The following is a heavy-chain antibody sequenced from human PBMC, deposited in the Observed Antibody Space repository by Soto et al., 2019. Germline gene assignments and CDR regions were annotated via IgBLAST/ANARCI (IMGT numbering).Heavy chain of an antibody. V-gene: IGHV3-48*02. D-gene: IGHD3-22*01. CDR1: GFTFSSYS. Sequence: EVQLVESGGGLVQPGGSLRLSCAASGFTFSSYSMNWVRQAPGKGLEWVSYISSSSSTIYYADSVKGRFTISRDNAKNSLYLQMNSLRDEDTAVYYCARDFYYDSSGYLGHGYFDYWGQGTLVTVSS. CDR3: ARDFYYDSSGYLGHGYFDY. J-gene: IGHJ4*02. CDR2: ISSSSSTI.